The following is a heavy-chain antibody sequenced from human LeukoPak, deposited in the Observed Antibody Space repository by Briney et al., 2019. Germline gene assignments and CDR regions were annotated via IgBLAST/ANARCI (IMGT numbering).Heavy chain of an antibody. J-gene: IGHJ4*02. CDR1: GGSFSGYY. Sequence: SETLSLTCAVYGGSFSGYYWSWIRQPPGKGLEWIGEINHSGSTNYNPSLKSRVNISVNTSKNQYSLELSSVTAADTAVYCCARGLYDILTGYYGNGDYWGKGTLVTVSS. V-gene: IGHV4-34*01. CDR3: ARGLYDILTGYYGNGDY. CDR2: INHSGST. D-gene: IGHD3-9*01.